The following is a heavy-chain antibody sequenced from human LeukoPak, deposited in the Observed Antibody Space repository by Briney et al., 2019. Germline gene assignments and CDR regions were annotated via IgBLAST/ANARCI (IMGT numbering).Heavy chain of an antibody. V-gene: IGHV4-34*01. Sequence: SETLSLTCAVSGGSLSVYFWTWIRQSPGKGLEWIGEIKHTGGTRYNTSLGSRVTLSVDTSKNQFSLKLTSVTAADTAVYYCARLTGLDWLVVEDNYYFYYMDVWGKGTTVAVSS. CDR1: GGSLSVYF. CDR2: IKHTGGT. CDR3: ARLTGLDWLVVEDNYYFYYMDV. D-gene: IGHD3/OR15-3a*01. J-gene: IGHJ6*03.